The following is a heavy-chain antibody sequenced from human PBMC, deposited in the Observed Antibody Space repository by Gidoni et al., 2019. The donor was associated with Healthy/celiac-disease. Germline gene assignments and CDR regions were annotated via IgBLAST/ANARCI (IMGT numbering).Heavy chain of an antibody. J-gene: IGHJ5*02. CDR1: GGSISSGGYS. D-gene: IGHD6-6*01. CDR3: ARVVEYSSSSYKGYWFDP. V-gene: IGHV4-31*03. Sequence: QVQLQESGPGRVKPSQTLSLTCTVAGGSISSGGYSWSWIRQHPGKGMEWIGYIYYSGSTYYNPSLKSRVTISVDTSKNQFSLKLISVTAADTAVYYCARVVEYSSSSYKGYWFDPWGQGTLVTVSS. CDR2: IYYSGST.